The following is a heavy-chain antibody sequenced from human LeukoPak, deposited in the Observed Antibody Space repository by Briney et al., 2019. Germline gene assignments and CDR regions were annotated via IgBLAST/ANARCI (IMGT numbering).Heavy chain of an antibody. CDR3: ATLGYCSGGSCYPGGLYYYYGMDV. V-gene: IGHV1-2*02. Sequence: ASVKVSRKASGYTFTGYYMHWVRQAPGHGLEWVGWINPNSGGTNYAQKLQGRVTMTTDTSTSTAYMELRSLRSGDTAVYYCATLGYCSGGSCYPGGLYYYYGMDVWGQGTTVTVSS. J-gene: IGHJ6*02. D-gene: IGHD2-15*01. CDR1: GYTFTGYY. CDR2: INPNSGGT.